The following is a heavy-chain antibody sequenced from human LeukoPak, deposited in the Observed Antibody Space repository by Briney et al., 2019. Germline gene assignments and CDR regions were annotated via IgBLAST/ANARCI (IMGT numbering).Heavy chain of an antibody. V-gene: IGHV3-9*01. Sequence: GGSLRLSCAASGFTFDDYAMHWVRQAPGKGLEWVSGISWNSGSIGYADSVKGRFTISRDNAKNSLYLQMNSLRAEDTALYYCAKDIVYRFGELFPRFDYWGQGTLVTVSS. D-gene: IGHD3-10*01. CDR2: ISWNSGSI. CDR3: AKDIVYRFGELFPRFDY. CDR1: GFTFDDYA. J-gene: IGHJ4*02.